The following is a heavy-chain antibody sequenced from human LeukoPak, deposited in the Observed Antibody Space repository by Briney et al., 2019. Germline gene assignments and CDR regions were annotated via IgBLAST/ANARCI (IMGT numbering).Heavy chain of an antibody. D-gene: IGHD3-9*01. J-gene: IGHJ6*03. V-gene: IGHV1-2*06. CDR2: INPNSGGT. CDR3: ARDSEAPRYFDWLTPRGYYYMDV. Sequence: ASVKVSCKASGYTFIGYYMHWVRQAPGQGLEWIGRINPNSGGTNYAQKFQGRVTMTRDTSISTAYMELSRLRSDDTAVYYCARDSEAPRYFDWLTPRGYYYMDVWGKGTTVTVSS. CDR1: GYTFIGYY.